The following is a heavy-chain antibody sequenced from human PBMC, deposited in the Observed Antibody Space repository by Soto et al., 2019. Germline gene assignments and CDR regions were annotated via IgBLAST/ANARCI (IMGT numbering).Heavy chain of an antibody. CDR3: AKDREMATATYYYYYGMDV. J-gene: IGHJ6*02. D-gene: IGHD5-18*01. Sequence: GGSLRLSCAASGFAFISYAMSWVRQAPGKGLEWVSAISGSAGSTYYADSVKGRFTISRDNSKNTLYLQMNSLRADDTAVYYCAKDREMATATYYYYYGMDVWGQGTTVTVSS. CDR1: GFAFISYA. V-gene: IGHV3-23*01. CDR2: ISGSAGST.